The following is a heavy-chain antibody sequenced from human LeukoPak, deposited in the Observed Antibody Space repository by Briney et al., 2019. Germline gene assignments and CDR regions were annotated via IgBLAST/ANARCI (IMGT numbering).Heavy chain of an antibody. CDR1: GFTFSSYA. D-gene: IGHD3-3*01. J-gene: IGHJ6*02. CDR2: ISGSGGST. Sequence: PGGSLRLSCAASGFTFSSYAMSWVRQAPGKGLEWVSAISGSGGSTYYADSVKGRFTISRDNAKNSLYLQMNSLRAEDTALYYCAKDIGRHEYYDFWSGYFARDYYYGMDVWGQGTTVTVSS. V-gene: IGHV3-23*01. CDR3: AKDIGRHEYYDFWSGYFARDYYYGMDV.